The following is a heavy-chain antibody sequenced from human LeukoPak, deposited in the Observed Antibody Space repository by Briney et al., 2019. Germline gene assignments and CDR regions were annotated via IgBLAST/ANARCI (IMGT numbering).Heavy chain of an antibody. V-gene: IGHV3-49*04. J-gene: IGHJ6*04. CDR2: IRSKAYGGTT. CDR3: TRDFVSAAGTSYYYGMDV. CDR1: GFTFGDHA. Sequence: GGSLRLSCTASGFTFGDHAMSWVRQAPGKGLEWVGFIRSKAYGGTTEYAASVKGRFTISRDDSKSIAYLQMNSLKTEDTAVYYCTRDFVSAAGTSYYYGMDVWGKGTTVTVSS. D-gene: IGHD6-13*01.